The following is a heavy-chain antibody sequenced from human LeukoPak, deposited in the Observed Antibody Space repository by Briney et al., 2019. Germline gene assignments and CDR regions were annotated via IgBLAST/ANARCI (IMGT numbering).Heavy chain of an antibody. CDR1: GFTFSNFA. CDR2: IGGSRANT. V-gene: IGHV3-23*01. D-gene: IGHD4/OR15-4a*01. CDR3: TKDRDDYGDPESFDF. J-gene: IGHJ3*01. Sequence: GGSLRLTCAASGFTFSNFAMNWVRQAPGKGLEWVSGIGGSRANTYYADSVRGRFTISRDNSKNTLYLQMNGLGPEDTAVYYCTKDRDDYGDPESFDFWGQGTMVTVSS.